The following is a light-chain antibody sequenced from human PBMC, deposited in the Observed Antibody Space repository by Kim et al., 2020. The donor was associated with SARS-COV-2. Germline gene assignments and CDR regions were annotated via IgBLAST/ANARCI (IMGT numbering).Light chain of an antibody. Sequence: AFGQTIRIKGRGDRIRTYYASWYQQKQGQATVLVIYGKNNRPSGIPDRFSGSSSGNTASLTITGAQAEDEADYYCTSRDISGKALFGGGTQLTVL. J-gene: IGLJ2*01. CDR3: TSRDISGKAL. CDR1: RIRTYY. V-gene: IGLV3-19*01. CDR2: GKN.